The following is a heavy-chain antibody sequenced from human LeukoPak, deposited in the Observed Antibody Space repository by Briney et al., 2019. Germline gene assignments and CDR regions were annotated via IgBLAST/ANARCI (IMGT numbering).Heavy chain of an antibody. CDR3: AAVRGYCSSTSCLPPDY. CDR1: GYTFTSYD. J-gene: IGHJ4*02. V-gene: IGHV1-8*01. D-gene: IGHD2-2*01. CDR2: MNPNSGNT. Sequence: ASVKVSCKASGYTFTSYDINWVRQATGQGLEWMGWMNPNSGNTGYAQKFQERVTITRDMSTSTAYMELSSLRSEDTAVYYCAAVRGYCSSTSCLPPDYWGQGTLVTVSS.